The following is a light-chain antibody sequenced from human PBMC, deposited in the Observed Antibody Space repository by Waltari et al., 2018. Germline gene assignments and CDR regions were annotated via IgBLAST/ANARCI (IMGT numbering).Light chain of an antibody. Sequence: QSVLTQPPSVSGAPGQRVTISCTGSRSNIGAGFAVHWYQQHPGTAPKLLIYGTSNRPSGVPDRFSGSKSGTSASLAITGLQAEDEADYYCQSYGSDWVFGGGTKLTVL. CDR1: RSNIGAGFA. J-gene: IGLJ3*02. CDR3: QSYGSDWV. CDR2: GTS. V-gene: IGLV1-40*01.